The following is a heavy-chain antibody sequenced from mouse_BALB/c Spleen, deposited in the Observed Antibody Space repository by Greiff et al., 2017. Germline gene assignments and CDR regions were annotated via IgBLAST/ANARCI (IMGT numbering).Heavy chain of an antibody. Sequence: QVQLKESGPGLVAPSQSLSITWTVSGFSLTSYGVHWVRPPPGKGLEWLGVIWAGGSTNYNSALMSRLSISKDNSKSQVFLKMNSLQTDDTAMYYCARATTVVATDWYFDVWGAGTTVTVSS. CDR1: GFSLTSYG. V-gene: IGHV2-9*02. CDR2: IWAGGST. J-gene: IGHJ1*01. CDR3: ARATTVVATDWYFDV. D-gene: IGHD1-1*01.